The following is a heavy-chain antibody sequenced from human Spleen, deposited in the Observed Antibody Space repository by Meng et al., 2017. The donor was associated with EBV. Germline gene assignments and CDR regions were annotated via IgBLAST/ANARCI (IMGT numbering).Heavy chain of an antibody. CDR1: VASIRTGSYY. CDR3: ARGGYGTNYFDP. CDR2: VYFSGST. J-gene: IGHJ5*02. Sequence: HLQDSGPGLVKPSETLSLTCTVPVASIRTGSYYWTWIRQTPGKGLEWLGYVYFSGSTNYNPSLKSRVTMSIDTSKNQFSLNLRSATAADAAVYFCARGGYGTNYFDPWGQGTLVTVSS. D-gene: IGHD4/OR15-4a*01. V-gene: IGHV4-61*01.